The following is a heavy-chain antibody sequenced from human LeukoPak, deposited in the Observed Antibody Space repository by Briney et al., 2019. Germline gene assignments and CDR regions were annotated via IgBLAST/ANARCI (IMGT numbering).Heavy chain of an antibody. J-gene: IGHJ3*02. CDR1: GGSFSGYY. CDR2: INHSGST. V-gene: IGHV4-34*01. Sequence: SETLSLTCAVYGGSFSGYYWSWIRQPPGKGLEWIGEINHSGSTNYNPSLKSRVTISVDTSKNQFSLKLSSVTAADTAVYYCARGATLNFFDIWAEGTMVTVSS. D-gene: IGHD3-16*01. CDR3: ARGATLNFFDI.